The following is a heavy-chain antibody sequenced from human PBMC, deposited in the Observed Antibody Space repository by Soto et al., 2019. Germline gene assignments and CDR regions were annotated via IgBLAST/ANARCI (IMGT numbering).Heavy chain of an antibody. J-gene: IGHJ4*02. Sequence: QVQLVESGGGLVKPGGSLRLSCAASGFTFSDYYMSWIRQAPGKGLEWVSYISGGSSYTNYADSVKGRFTISRDNAKNSLYPQMNSLRAEDTAVYYCARPSLSYIQWEFDYWGQGTLVTVSS. CDR2: ISGGSSYT. V-gene: IGHV3-11*05. D-gene: IGHD1-26*01. CDR1: GFTFSDYY. CDR3: ARPSLSYIQWEFDY.